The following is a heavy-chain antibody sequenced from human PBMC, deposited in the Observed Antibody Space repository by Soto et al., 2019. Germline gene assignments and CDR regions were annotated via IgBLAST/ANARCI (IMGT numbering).Heavy chain of an antibody. J-gene: IGHJ6*02. CDR3: AKWEGLGSDYYYYAMDV. V-gene: IGHV4-31*03. CDR2: IYHSGYT. CDR1: GGSISSGDYY. Sequence: SETLSLTCTVSGGSISSGDYYWSWIRQHPGKGLEWIAYIYHSGYTFYNPSLKSRVTMSVDTSKNQFSLKLRSVTAADTAVYYCAKWEGLGSDYYYYAMDVWGQGTTVTVSS. D-gene: IGHD1-26*01.